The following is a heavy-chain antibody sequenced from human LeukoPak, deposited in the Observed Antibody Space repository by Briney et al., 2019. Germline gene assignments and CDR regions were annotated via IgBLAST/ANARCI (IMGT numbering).Heavy chain of an antibody. Sequence: SETLSLTCAVYGGPFSGYYWSWIRQPPGKGLEWIGEINHSGSTNYNPSLKSRVTISVDTSKNQFSLELSSVTAADTAVYYCARGFARLIKRSFYFDYWGQGTLVTVSS. J-gene: IGHJ4*02. D-gene: IGHD3-22*01. CDR1: GGPFSGYY. CDR2: INHSGST. V-gene: IGHV4-34*01. CDR3: ARGFARLIKRSFYFDY.